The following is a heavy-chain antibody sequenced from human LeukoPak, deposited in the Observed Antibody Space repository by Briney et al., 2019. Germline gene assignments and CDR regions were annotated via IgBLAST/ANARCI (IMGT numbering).Heavy chain of an antibody. D-gene: IGHD3-10*02. CDR3: AELGITMIGGV. J-gene: IGHJ6*04. CDR2: ISGSGGST. Sequence: PGVSLRLSCAASGFTFSSYAMSWVRQAPGKGLEWVSAISGSGGSTYYADSVKGRFTISRDNAKNSLYLQMNSLRAEDTAVYYCAELGITMIGGVWGKGTTVTISS. CDR1: GFTFSSYA. V-gene: IGHV3-23*01.